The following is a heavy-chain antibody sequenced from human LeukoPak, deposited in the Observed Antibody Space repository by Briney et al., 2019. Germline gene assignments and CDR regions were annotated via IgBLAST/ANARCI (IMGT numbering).Heavy chain of an antibody. CDR2: ISYDGGNK. D-gene: IGHD3-10*01. J-gene: IGHJ4*02. Sequence: GALRLSCAGSGFTFSDYGMHWVRQAPGNGLERVALISYDGGNKFYADSVRDRFTISRDNSKNTLFLQINSLRIEDTAVYYCAKVFEVRGARRPKDYWGQGTLVIVSS. CDR1: GFTFSDYG. CDR3: AKVFEVRGARRPKDY. V-gene: IGHV3-30*18.